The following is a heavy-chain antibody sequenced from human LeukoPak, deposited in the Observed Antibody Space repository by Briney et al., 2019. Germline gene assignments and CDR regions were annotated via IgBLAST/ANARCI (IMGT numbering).Heavy chain of an antibody. J-gene: IGHJ4*02. CDR3: AKDSSTYYYDSGDY. Sequence: GGSLILSCAASGFTFSSYGMHWVRQAPGKGLEWVAVISYDGSNKYCADSVKGRFTISRDNSKNTLYLQMNSLRAEDTAVYYCAKDSSTYYYDSGDYRGQGTLVTVSS. V-gene: IGHV3-30*18. CDR2: ISYDGSNK. D-gene: IGHD3-22*01. CDR1: GFTFSSYG.